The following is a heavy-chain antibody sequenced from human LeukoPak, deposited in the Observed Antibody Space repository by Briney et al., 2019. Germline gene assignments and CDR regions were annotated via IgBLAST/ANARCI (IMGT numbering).Heavy chain of an antibody. Sequence: SETLSLTCTVSGGSISSYYWSWIRQPPGKGLEWIGYIYYSGSTNYNPSLKSRVTISVDTSKNQFSLKLSSVTAADTAVYYCARRSGAVRGVVWFDPWGQGTLVSVSS. J-gene: IGHJ5*02. CDR1: GGSISSYY. D-gene: IGHD3-10*01. CDR2: IYYSGST. V-gene: IGHV4-59*01. CDR3: ARRSGAVRGVVWFDP.